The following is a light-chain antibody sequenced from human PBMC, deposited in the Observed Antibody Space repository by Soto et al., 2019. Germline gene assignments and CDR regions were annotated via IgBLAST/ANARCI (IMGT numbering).Light chain of an antibody. J-gene: IGKJ5*01. Sequence: DIQMTQSPSTLSASVGDRVTITCRPSQSISTYLAWYQQKAGKAPKLLIYGASNLESGVPSRFSGSGSGTEFTLTISSLQPEDFATYYCQQSYSTPEITFGQGTLLEI. V-gene: IGKV1-5*01. CDR3: QQSYSTPEIT. CDR1: QSISTY. CDR2: GAS.